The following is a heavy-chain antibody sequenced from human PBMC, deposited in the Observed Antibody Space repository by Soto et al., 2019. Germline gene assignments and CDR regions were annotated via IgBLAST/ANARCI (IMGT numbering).Heavy chain of an antibody. V-gene: IGHV4-30-2*01. Sequence: PSETLSLTCAVSGGSISSGGYSWSWIRQPPGKGLEWIGYIYHSGSTYYNPSLKSRVTISVDRSKNQFSLKLSSVTAADTAVYYCARRYSNYVRWFDPWGQGTLVTVSS. CDR2: IYHSGST. J-gene: IGHJ5*02. D-gene: IGHD4-4*01. CDR3: ARRYSNYVRWFDP. CDR1: GGSISSGGYS.